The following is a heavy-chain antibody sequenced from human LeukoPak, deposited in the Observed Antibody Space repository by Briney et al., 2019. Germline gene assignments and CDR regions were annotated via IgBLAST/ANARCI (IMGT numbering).Heavy chain of an antibody. D-gene: IGHD6-6*01. J-gene: IGHJ4*02. CDR2: ISSSGGTI. CDR1: GFTFSSYE. CDR3: ARMRPELDY. Sequence: GGPLKLSCAASGFTFSSYEMNWVRQAPGKGLEWVSYISSSGGTIYYADSVKGRFTISRDNAKNSLYLQMNSLRAEDTAVYYCARMRPELDYWGQGTLVTVSS. V-gene: IGHV3-48*03.